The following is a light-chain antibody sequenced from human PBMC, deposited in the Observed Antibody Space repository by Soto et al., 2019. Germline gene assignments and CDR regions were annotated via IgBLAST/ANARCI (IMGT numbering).Light chain of an antibody. Sequence: QSALTQPASVSGSPGQTITISCTGSSSDIGAYNYVSWFQQYPGKAPKLIISEVSNRPSGVSNRFSGSKSGTAASLTISGLQTEDEAHYFCFSFKIDWNHLFGNGTKVTV. CDR3: FSFKIDWNHL. V-gene: IGLV2-14*01. J-gene: IGLJ1*01. CDR1: SSDIGAYNY. CDR2: EVS.